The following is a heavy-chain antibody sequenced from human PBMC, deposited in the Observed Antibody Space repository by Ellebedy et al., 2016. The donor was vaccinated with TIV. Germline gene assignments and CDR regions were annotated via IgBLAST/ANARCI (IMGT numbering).Heavy chain of an antibody. CDR1: GGSISSYY. D-gene: IGHD1-14*01. Sequence: SETLSLTXTVSGGSISSYYWSWIRQPPGKGLEWIGYIYYSGSTNYNPSLKSRVTISVDTSKNQFSLKLSSVTAADTAVYYCARDFPTISDRDAFDIWGQGTMVTVSS. CDR3: ARDFPTISDRDAFDI. CDR2: IYYSGST. J-gene: IGHJ3*02. V-gene: IGHV4-59*01.